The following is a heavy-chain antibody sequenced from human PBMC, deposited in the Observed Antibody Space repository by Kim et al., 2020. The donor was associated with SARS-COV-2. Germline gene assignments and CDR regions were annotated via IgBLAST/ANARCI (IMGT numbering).Heavy chain of an antibody. V-gene: IGHV3-21*01. CDR2: ISSSSSYI. Sequence: GGSLRLSCAASGFTFSSYSMNWVRQAPGKGLEWVSSISSSSSYIYYADSVKGRFTISRDNAKNSLYLQMNSLRAEDTAVYYCARGSYRIAAAGGFDYWGQGTLVTVSS. CDR1: GFTFSSYS. CDR3: ARGSYRIAAAGGFDY. D-gene: IGHD6-13*01. J-gene: IGHJ4*02.